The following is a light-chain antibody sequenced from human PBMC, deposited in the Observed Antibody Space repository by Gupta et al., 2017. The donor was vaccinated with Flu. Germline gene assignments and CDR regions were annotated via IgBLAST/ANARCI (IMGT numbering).Light chain of an antibody. Sequence: QSILTQPPSTSGTPGQRVSISCSGGSSNIGSNTVTWYQQLPGTAPKVLIHSNNHRPSGVPDRFPGSKSGTSASLAISGLQSEDEADYYCAAWDDSLNTWVFGGGTKLTVL. J-gene: IGLJ3*02. V-gene: IGLV1-44*01. CDR2: SNN. CDR3: AAWDDSLNTWV. CDR1: SSNIGSNT.